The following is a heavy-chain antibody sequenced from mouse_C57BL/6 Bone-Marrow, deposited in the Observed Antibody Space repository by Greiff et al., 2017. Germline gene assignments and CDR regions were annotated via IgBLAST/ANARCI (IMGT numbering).Heavy chain of an antibody. V-gene: IGHV1-42*01. D-gene: IGHD2-3*01. J-gene: IGHJ2*01. CDR1: GYSFTGYY. CDR3: ARSMMVTTTNWVNFDY. Sequence: EVQLQESGPELVKPGASVKISCKASGYSFTGYYMNWVKQSPEKSLEWIGEINPSTGGTTYNKKFKAKATLTVDKSSSTAYMQLKSLTSEDSAVYYCARSMMVTTTNWVNFDYWGQGTTLTVSS. CDR2: INPSTGGT.